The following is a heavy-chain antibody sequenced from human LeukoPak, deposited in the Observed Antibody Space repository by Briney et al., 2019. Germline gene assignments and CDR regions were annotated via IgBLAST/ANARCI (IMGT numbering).Heavy chain of an antibody. CDR1: GGSITKTNY. CDR3: ARAWGPYRPLDY. D-gene: IGHD1-26*01. Sequence: SGTLSLTCDVSGGSITKTNYWTWVRQPPGKGLEWIGEVNLQGSTNYNPSLMGRVAISVDTSENHVSLQLTSVTAADTAVYYCARAWGPYRPLDYSGQGTPVTVS. CDR2: VNLQGST. V-gene: IGHV4-4*02. J-gene: IGHJ4*02.